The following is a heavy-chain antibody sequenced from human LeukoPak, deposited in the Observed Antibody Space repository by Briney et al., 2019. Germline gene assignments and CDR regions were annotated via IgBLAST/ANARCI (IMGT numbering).Heavy chain of an antibody. V-gene: IGHV4-31*03. Sequence: PSQTLSLTCTVSGGSISSGGYYWSWIRQHPGKGLEWIGYIYYSGSTYYNPSLKSRVTISVDTSKNQFSLKLSSVTAADTAVYYCARDDRRYYDSSGYFYIDYWGQGTLVTVSS. CDR3: ARDDRRYYDSSGYFYIDY. CDR1: GGSISSGGYY. D-gene: IGHD3-22*01. CDR2: IYYSGST. J-gene: IGHJ4*02.